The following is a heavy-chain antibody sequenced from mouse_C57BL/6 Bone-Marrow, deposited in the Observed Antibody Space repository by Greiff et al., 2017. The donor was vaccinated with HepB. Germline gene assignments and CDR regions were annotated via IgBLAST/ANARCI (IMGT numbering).Heavy chain of an antibody. CDR2: ISGGGGNT. V-gene: IGHV5-9*01. Sequence: EVMLVESGGGLVKPGGSLKLSCAASGFTFSSYTMSWVRQTPEKRLEWVATISGGGGNTYYPDSVKGRFTISRDNAKNTLYLQMSSLRSEDTALYYCARHAVVHFDYWGQGTTLTVSS. D-gene: IGHD1-1*01. CDR3: ARHAVVHFDY. J-gene: IGHJ2*01. CDR1: GFTFSSYT.